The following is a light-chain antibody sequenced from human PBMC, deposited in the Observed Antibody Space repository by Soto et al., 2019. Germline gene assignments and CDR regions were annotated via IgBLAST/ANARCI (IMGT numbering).Light chain of an antibody. V-gene: IGKV3-20*01. CDR2: GAS. J-gene: IGKJ5*01. Sequence: ENVLTQSPGTLSLSPGERATLSCRASQYVAGNYLAWYQLKPGQAPRILIYGASSRATGIPDRFSGSGSDTDFTLTISRLETEDFALYYCQQYVTSPITFGQGTRLEIK. CDR3: QQYVTSPIT. CDR1: QYVAGNY.